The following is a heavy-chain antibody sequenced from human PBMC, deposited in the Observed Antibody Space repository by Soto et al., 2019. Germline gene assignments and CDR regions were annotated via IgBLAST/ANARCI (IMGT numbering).Heavy chain of an antibody. J-gene: IGHJ3*02. CDR1: GYTFTSYG. CDR3: ARVYGDYVEGAFDI. V-gene: IGHV1-18*01. CDR2: ISAYNGNT. D-gene: IGHD4-17*01. Sequence: XSVKVSFNASGYTFTSYGISLVRHAPGQGLEWMGWISAYNGNTNYAQKLQGRVTMTTDTSTSTAYMELRSLRSDDTAVYYCARVYGDYVEGAFDIWGQGTMVTVSS.